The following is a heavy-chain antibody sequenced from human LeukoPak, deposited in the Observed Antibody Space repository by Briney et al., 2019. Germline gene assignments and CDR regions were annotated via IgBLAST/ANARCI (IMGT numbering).Heavy chain of an antibody. Sequence: SETLSLTCTVSGGSISSYYWSWIRQPPGKGLEWIGYIYYSGSTNYNPSLKSRVTISVDTSKNQFSLKLSSVTAADTAVYYCARGNYYDGSGYYLDYWGQGTLVTVSS. CDR2: IYYSGST. D-gene: IGHD3-22*01. CDR1: GGSISSYY. CDR3: ARGNYYDGSGYYLDY. J-gene: IGHJ4*02. V-gene: IGHV4-59*01.